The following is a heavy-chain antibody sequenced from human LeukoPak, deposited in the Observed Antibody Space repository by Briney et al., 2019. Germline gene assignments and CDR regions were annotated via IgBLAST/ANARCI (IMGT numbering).Heavy chain of an antibody. CDR1: GFTFSSYA. D-gene: IGHD6-13*01. Sequence: WGSLRLSCAASGFTFSSYAMSWVRQAPGKGLEWVSAISGSGGSTYYADSVKGRFTISRDNSKNTLYLQMNSLRAEDTAVYYCAKDATGKSDHSSPYYYYYYMDVWGKGTTVTVSS. V-gene: IGHV3-23*01. CDR2: ISGSGGST. J-gene: IGHJ6*03. CDR3: AKDATGKSDHSSPYYYYYYMDV.